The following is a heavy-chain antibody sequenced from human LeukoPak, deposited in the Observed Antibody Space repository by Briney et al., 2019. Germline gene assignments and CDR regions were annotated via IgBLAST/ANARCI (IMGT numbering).Heavy chain of an antibody. Sequence: GGSLRLSCAASGFTFSSYAMHWVRQAPGKGLEWVAVISYDGSNKYYADSVKGRFTISRDNSKNTLYLQMNSLRAEDTAVYYCARARFPTYYYYYYMDVWGKGTTVTVSS. J-gene: IGHJ6*03. CDR3: ARARFPTYYYYYYMDV. CDR1: GFTFSSYA. D-gene: IGHD3-16*01. CDR2: ISYDGSNK. V-gene: IGHV3-30*04.